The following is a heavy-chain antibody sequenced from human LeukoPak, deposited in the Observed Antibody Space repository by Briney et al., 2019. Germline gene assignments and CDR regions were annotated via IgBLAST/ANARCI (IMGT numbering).Heavy chain of an antibody. J-gene: IGHJ5*02. CDR3: ARVGQQLAFDP. CDR2: ISYDGSNE. CDR1: GFTFSSYV. Sequence: GGSLRLSCAASGFTFSSYVMHWVRQAPGKGLEWVAIISYDGSNEYYADSVKGRFTISRDNSKNTLYLQMNSLRAADTAVYYCARVGQQLAFDPWGQGTLVTVSS. D-gene: IGHD6-13*01. V-gene: IGHV3-30*04.